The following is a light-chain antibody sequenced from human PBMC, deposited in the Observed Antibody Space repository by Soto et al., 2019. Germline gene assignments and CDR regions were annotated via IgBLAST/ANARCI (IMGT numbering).Light chain of an antibody. V-gene: IGKV3-15*01. CDR3: QQYNNWPLYT. CDR2: GAS. Sequence: EIVMTQSPATLSVSPGARATLSCRASQSVSSNLAWYQQKPGQAPRLLIYGASTRATGIPARFSGSGSGTEFTLTISSLQSEDFAVYYWQQYNNWPLYTFGQGTKLEIK. J-gene: IGKJ2*01. CDR1: QSVSSN.